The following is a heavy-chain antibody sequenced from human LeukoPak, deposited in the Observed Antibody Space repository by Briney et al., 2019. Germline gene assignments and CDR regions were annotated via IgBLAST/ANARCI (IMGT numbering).Heavy chain of an antibody. CDR1: GYTFSDYY. Sequence: GASVKVSCKASGYTFSDYYVQWVRQAPGQGLEWMGWINPDSGVTNFVQKFQGRVTMTREKSISTAYMELTSLRFDDTAVYYCARVSWAAGGLGYWGQGTLVT. D-gene: IGHD6-13*01. V-gene: IGHV1-2*02. J-gene: IGHJ4*02. CDR2: INPDSGVT. CDR3: ARVSWAAGGLGY.